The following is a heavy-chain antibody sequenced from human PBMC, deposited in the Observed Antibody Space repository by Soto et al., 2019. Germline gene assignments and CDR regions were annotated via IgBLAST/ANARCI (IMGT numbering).Heavy chain of an antibody. CDR2: IYYSGST. Sequence: PSETLSLTCTVSGGSISSSSYYWGWIRQPPGKGLEWIGSIYYSGSTYYSPSLKSRVTISVDTSKNQFSLKLSSVTAADTAVYYCARLFSGYSSSSSYYYYGMDVWGQGTTVTVSS. CDR3: ARLFSGYSSSSSYYYYGMDV. J-gene: IGHJ6*02. CDR1: GGSISSSSYY. V-gene: IGHV4-39*01. D-gene: IGHD6-6*01.